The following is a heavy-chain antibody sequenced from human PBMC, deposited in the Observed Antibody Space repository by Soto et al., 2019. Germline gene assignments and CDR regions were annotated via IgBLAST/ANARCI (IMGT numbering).Heavy chain of an antibody. D-gene: IGHD3-3*01. Sequence: QAQLVESGGGVVQPGTSLRLSCAASGFTFAHYAMHWVRHSPGKGLEWVAFMSHDENRTLYSDSVKGRFTISRDNSKSTLYLQMSRLRAEDTAVYYCAKDYHFWSASVNPYCDSWGLGTLVTVSS. CDR3: AKDYHFWSASVNPYCDS. CDR1: GFTFAHYA. CDR2: MSHDENRT. J-gene: IGHJ4*02. V-gene: IGHV3-30*18.